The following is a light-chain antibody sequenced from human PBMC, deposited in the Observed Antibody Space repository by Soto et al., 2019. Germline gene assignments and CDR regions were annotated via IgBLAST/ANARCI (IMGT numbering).Light chain of an antibody. CDR1: QSISSQ. CDR3: QQRSNWPLT. CDR2: DAS. J-gene: IGKJ4*01. V-gene: IGKV3-11*01. Sequence: EIVLTQSPATLSLPPGERATLSCRASQSISSQLAWYQQKPGQAPRLLIHDASNRATGIPARFSGSGSSTDFTLTISSLEPEDFAVYFCQQRSNWPLTFGGGTKVEIK.